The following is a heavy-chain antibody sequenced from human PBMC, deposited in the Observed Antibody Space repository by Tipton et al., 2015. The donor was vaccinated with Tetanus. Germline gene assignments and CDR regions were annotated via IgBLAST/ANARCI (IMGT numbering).Heavy chain of an antibody. Sequence: QSGPEVKKPGASVKVSCKTSGYTFSNYGVSWVRQAPGRGLEWMGWISAYNGKTKYAQRLQGRVTMTTDRSASTAYMDLRRLRSDDTAVYYCARVQEQRIYYYGMDVWGQGTTVTVSS. CDR3: ARVQEQRIYYYGMDV. D-gene: IGHD6-25*01. CDR2: ISAYNGKT. V-gene: IGHV1-18*01. CDR1: GYTFSNYG. J-gene: IGHJ6*02.